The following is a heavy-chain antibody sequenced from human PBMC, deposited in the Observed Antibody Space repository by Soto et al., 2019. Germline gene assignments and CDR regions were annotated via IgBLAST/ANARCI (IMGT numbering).Heavy chain of an antibody. CDR3: ARDQMTTVTIV. CDR1: GGSFSVYY. CDR2: INHSGST. V-gene: IGHV4-34*01. Sequence: SETLSLTCAVYGGSFSVYYWSWIRQPPGKGLEWIGEINHSGSTNYNPSLKSRVTISVDTSKNQFSLKLSSVTAADTAVYYCARDQMTTVTIVWGQGTLVTVSS. J-gene: IGHJ4*02. D-gene: IGHD4-17*01.